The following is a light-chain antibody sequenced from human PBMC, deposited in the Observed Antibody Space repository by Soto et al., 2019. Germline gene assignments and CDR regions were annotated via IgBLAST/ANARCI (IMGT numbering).Light chain of an antibody. CDR2: EVS. J-gene: IGLJ2*01. V-gene: IGLV2-8*01. Sequence: QSVLTQPPSASGSPGQSVTISCTGTSSDVGGYNYVSWYQQDPGKAPKLMIYEVSKRPSGVPDRFSGSKSGNTASLTVSGLQAEDEADYYCSSYAGSHNLVFGGGTKLTVL. CDR3: SSYAGSHNLV. CDR1: SSDVGGYNY.